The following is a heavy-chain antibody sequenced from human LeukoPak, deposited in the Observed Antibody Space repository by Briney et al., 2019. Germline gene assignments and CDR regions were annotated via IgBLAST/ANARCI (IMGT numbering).Heavy chain of an antibody. CDR3: AFTPGRTDAFDI. CDR1: GYTFTGYY. Sequence: ASVKVSCKASGYTFTGYYMHWVRQAPGQGLEWMGRINPNSGGTNYAQKFQGRVTMTRDTSISTAYMELSRLRSDDTAVYYCAFTPGRTDAFDIWGQGTMVTVSS. V-gene: IGHV1-2*06. CDR2: INPNSGGT. J-gene: IGHJ3*02. D-gene: IGHD2-15*01.